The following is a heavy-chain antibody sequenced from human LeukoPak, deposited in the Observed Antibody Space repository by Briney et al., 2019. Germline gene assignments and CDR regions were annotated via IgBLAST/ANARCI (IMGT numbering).Heavy chain of an antibody. D-gene: IGHD6-6*01. V-gene: IGHV4-34*01. CDR3: ARLGIAARPVDY. CDR1: GGSFSGYY. J-gene: IGHJ4*02. Sequence: PSETLSLTCAVYGGSFSGYYWSWIRQPPGKGLEWIGEINHSGSTNYNPSLKSRVTISVDTSKNQSSLKLSSVTAADTAVYYCARLGIAARPVDYWGQGTLVTVSS. CDR2: INHSGST.